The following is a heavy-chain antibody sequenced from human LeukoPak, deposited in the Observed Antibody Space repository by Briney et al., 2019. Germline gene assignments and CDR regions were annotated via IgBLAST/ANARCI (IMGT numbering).Heavy chain of an antibody. CDR3: ARAIPISHYDYVWGSYRAGIDY. CDR2: ISSSSSDI. V-gene: IGHV3-21*01. Sequence: AGGSLRLSCAACGFTFCSYSMNWVRQAPGKGLEWVSSISSSSSDIYYADSVKGRFTISRDNAKNSLYLQMNSLRAEDTAVYYCARAIPISHYDYVWGSYRAGIDYWGQGTLVTVSS. D-gene: IGHD3-16*02. CDR1: GFTFCSYS. J-gene: IGHJ4*02.